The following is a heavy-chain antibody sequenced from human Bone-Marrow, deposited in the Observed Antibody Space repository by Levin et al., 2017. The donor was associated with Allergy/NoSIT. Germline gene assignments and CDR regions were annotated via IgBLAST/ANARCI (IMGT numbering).Heavy chain of an antibody. CDR2: ISAYSSQT. CDR3: ASLYPQGYYSGVGAFDI. Sequence: GGSLRLSCAASGFAFHTYGMNWVRQAPGKGLEWVSSISAYSSQTSYADSVKGRFIISRDNAENSLFLQMNSLRAEDTAVYYCASLYPQGYYSGVGAFDIWGRGTSVTVSS. J-gene: IGHJ3*02. CDR1: GFAFHTYG. V-gene: IGHV3-21*06. D-gene: IGHD3-10*01.